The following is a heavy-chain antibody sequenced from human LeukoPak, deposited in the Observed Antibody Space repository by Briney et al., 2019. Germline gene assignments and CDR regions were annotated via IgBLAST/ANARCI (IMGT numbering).Heavy chain of an antibody. V-gene: IGHV5-51*01. D-gene: IGHD3-22*01. CDR3: ATRTSFSYYYDSSGYSTRPYYFDY. CDR1: GYSFTSYW. CDR2: IYPGDSDT. J-gene: IGHJ4*02. Sequence: GESLKISCKGSGYSFTSYWTGWVRQMPGKGLEWMGIIYPGDSDTRYSPSFQGQVTISADKSISTAYLQWSSLKASDTAMYYCATRTSFSYYYDSSGYSTRPYYFDYWGQGTLVTVSS.